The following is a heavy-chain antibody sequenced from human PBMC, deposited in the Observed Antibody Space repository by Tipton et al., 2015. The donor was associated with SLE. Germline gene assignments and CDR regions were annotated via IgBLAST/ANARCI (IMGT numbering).Heavy chain of an antibody. CDR2: ISSSSSYI. Sequence: SLRLSCAASGFTFSSYSMNWVRQAPGKGLEWVSSISSSSSYIYYADSVKGRFTISRDNAKNSLYLQMNSLRAEDTAVYYCARVWGSDYYYGSGSPFDPWGQGTLVTVSS. D-gene: IGHD3-10*01. CDR3: ARVWGSDYYYGSGSPFDP. V-gene: IGHV3-21*01. CDR1: GFTFSSYS. J-gene: IGHJ5*02.